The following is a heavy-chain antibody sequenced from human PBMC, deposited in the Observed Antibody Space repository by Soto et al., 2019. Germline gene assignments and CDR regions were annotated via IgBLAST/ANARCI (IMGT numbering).Heavy chain of an antibody. D-gene: IGHD2-2*01. CDR2: IYYSGST. CDR3: ATQIVVVPAAVGNAFDI. CDR1: GGSISSYY. V-gene: IGHV4-59*04. J-gene: IGHJ3*02. Sequence: PSETLSLTCTVSGGSISSYYWSWIRRSPGKGLERIAYIYYSGSTYYNPSLKSRVTISVDTSKNQFSLKLSSVTAADTAVYYCATQIVVVPAAVGNAFDIWGQGTMVTVSS.